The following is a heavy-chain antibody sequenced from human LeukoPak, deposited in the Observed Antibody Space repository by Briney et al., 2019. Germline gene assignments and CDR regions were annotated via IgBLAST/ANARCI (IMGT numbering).Heavy chain of an antibody. V-gene: IGHV4-39*01. CDR1: GGSVSNSNYC. Sequence: SETLSLTCTVSGGSVSNSNYCWGWIRQPPGKQLEWIGSIDYSGSPLHNPSLKSRVTISVDTSKNQFSLKLSSVTAADTAVYYCARPLHRNYGGTAFDIWGQGTMVTVSP. CDR3: ARPLHRNYGGTAFDI. D-gene: IGHD4-23*01. CDR2: IDYSGSP. J-gene: IGHJ3*02.